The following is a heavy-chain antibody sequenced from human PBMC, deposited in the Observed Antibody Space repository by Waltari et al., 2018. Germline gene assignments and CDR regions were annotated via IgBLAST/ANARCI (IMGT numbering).Heavy chain of an antibody. Sequence: EVQLVESGGGLVQPGGSLRLSCAASGFTFSRYWMSWVRQAPGKGLEWVANIKQDGSEKYYVDSVKGRFTISRDNAKNSLYLQMNSLRAEDTAVYYCASLYSTNWFDPWGQGTLVTVSS. J-gene: IGHJ5*02. V-gene: IGHV3-7*01. CDR1: GFTFSRYW. CDR2: IKQDGSEK. D-gene: IGHD1-26*01. CDR3: ASLYSTNWFDP.